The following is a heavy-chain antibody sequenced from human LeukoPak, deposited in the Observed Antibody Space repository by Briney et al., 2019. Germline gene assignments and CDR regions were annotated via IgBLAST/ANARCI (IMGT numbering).Heavy chain of an antibody. Sequence: SGGSLRLSCAASGFTFSSYAMHWVRQAPGKGLEWVAVISYDGSNKYYADSVKGRFTISRDNSKNTLYLQMNSLRAEDTAVYYCARLGEQQLPMGGYFDYWGQGTLVTVSP. V-gene: IGHV3-30-3*01. CDR2: ISYDGSNK. CDR1: GFTFSSYA. CDR3: ARLGEQQLPMGGYFDY. J-gene: IGHJ4*02. D-gene: IGHD6-13*01.